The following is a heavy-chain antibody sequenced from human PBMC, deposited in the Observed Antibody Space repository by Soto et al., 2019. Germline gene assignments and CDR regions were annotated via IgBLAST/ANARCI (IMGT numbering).Heavy chain of an antibody. CDR1: GGTSSSYA. CDR3: ARSKGPMVRGVATNWFDP. V-gene: IGHV1-69*06. Sequence: RASVKVSCKASGGTSSSYAISWVRQAPGQGLEWMGGIIPIFGTANYAQKFQGRVTITADKSTSTAYMELSSLRSEDTAVYYCARSKGPMVRGVATNWFDPWGQGTLVTVSS. CDR2: IIPIFGTA. D-gene: IGHD3-10*01. J-gene: IGHJ5*02.